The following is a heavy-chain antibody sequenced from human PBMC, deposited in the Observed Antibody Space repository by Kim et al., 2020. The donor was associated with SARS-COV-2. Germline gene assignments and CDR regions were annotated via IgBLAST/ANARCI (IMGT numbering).Heavy chain of an antibody. CDR2: IYYSGST. CDR3: ARGSGVHDFWSGYRGLNWFDP. V-gene: IGHV4-31*03. D-gene: IGHD3-3*01. J-gene: IGHJ5*02. Sequence: SETLSLTCTVSGGSISSGGYYWSWIRQHPGKGLEWIGYIYYSGSTYYNPSLKSRVTISVDTSKNQFSLKLSSVTAADTAVYYCARGSGVHDFWSGYRGLNWFDPWGQGTLVTVSS. CDR1: GGSISSGGYY.